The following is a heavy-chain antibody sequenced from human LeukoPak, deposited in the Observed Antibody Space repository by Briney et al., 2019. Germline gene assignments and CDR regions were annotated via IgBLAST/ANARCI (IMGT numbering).Heavy chain of an antibody. CDR2: IYSGGST. Sequence: GGSLRLSCAASGFTFSSYAMSWVRQAPGKGLEWVSVIYSGGSTYYADSVKGRFTISRDNSKNTLYLQMNSLRAEDTAVYYCARPYYYDSSGSDYWGQGTLVTVSS. D-gene: IGHD3-22*01. CDR1: GFTFSSYA. V-gene: IGHV3-66*01. CDR3: ARPYYYDSSGSDY. J-gene: IGHJ4*02.